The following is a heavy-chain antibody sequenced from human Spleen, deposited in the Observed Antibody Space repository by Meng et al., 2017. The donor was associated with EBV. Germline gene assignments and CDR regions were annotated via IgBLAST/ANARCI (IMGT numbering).Heavy chain of an antibody. J-gene: IGHJ4*02. D-gene: IGHD4-17*01. CDR1: GDTFISST. CDR2: IIPIFGTA. V-gene: IGHV1-69*01. Sequence: QVQLVQSGAEVKKPGSSVKVSCNTSGDTFISSTLNWVRQAPGQGLEWMGGIIPIFGTANYAQKFQGRVTITADESTSTAYMELSSLRSEDTAVYYCAREGDYGDYGFDYWGQGTLVTVSS. CDR3: AREGDYGDYGFDY.